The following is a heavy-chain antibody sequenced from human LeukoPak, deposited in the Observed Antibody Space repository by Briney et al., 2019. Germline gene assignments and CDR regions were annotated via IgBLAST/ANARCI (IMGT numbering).Heavy chain of an antibody. Sequence: ASVKVSCKVSGYTLTELSMHWVRQAPGKGLERMGGFDPEDGETIYAQKFQGRVTMTEDTSTDTAYMELSSLRSEDTAVYYCATGQGEYDYGDYVYWGQGTLVTVSS. D-gene: IGHD4-17*01. CDR3: ATGQGEYDYGDYVY. CDR2: FDPEDGET. V-gene: IGHV1-24*01. CDR1: GYTLTELS. J-gene: IGHJ4*02.